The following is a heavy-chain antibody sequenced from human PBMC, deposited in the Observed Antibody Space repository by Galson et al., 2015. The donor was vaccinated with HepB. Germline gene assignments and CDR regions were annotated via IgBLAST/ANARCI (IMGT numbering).Heavy chain of an antibody. Sequence: SVKVSCKASGYTFTSYYMHWVRQAPGQGLEWMGIINPSGGSTSYAQKFQGRVTMTRDTSTSTVYMELSSLRSEDTAVYYCARDLRSDGVVVITGYYYYGMDVWGQGTTVTVSS. CDR3: ARDLRSDGVVVITGYYYYGMDV. CDR2: INPSGGST. J-gene: IGHJ6*02. D-gene: IGHD3-22*01. V-gene: IGHV1-46*01. CDR1: GYTFTSYY.